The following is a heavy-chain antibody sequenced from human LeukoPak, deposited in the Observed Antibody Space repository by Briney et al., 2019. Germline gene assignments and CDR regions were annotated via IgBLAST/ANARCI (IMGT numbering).Heavy chain of an antibody. J-gene: IGHJ4*02. CDR2: ISSSSTTI. Sequence: PGGTLSLSCAASGFTFSSYSMNWVRQAPGKGLEWVSYISSSSTTIFYAASAKVGFTNSRDNAKNSLYWQMNMRREQNTAVFYGAGGSYDSSGYSFDYWGQGTLLTVSS. V-gene: IGHV3-48*02. D-gene: IGHD3-22*01. CDR3: AGGSYDSSGYSFDY. CDR1: GFTFSSYS.